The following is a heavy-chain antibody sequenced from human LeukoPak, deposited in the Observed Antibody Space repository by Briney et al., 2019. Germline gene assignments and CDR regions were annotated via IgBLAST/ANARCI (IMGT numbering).Heavy chain of an antibody. D-gene: IGHD3-22*01. Sequence: GGSLRLSCEASGFTFDDYAMHWVRQAPGKGLEWVSLISGDGGSTYYADSVKGRFTISRDNSKNSLYLQMNSLRTEDTALYYCAKDRDGGYYDSSGYPDYWGQGTLVTVSS. J-gene: IGHJ4*02. CDR2: ISGDGGST. CDR1: GFTFDDYA. V-gene: IGHV3-43*02. CDR3: AKDRDGGYYDSSGYPDY.